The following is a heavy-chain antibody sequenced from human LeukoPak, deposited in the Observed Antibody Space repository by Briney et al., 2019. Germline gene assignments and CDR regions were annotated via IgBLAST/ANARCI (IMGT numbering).Heavy chain of an antibody. V-gene: IGHV3-49*04. CDR2: IRSKAYGGTT. Sequence: PGRSLRLSCTASGFTFGDYAMSWVRQAPGKGLEWVVFIRSKAYGGTTEYAASVKGRFTISRDDSKSIAYLQMNSLNTEDTAVYYCTRAYCGGDCYFPHWGQGTLVTVSS. D-gene: IGHD2-21*02. J-gene: IGHJ1*01. CDR3: TRAYCGGDCYFPH. CDR1: GFTFGDYA.